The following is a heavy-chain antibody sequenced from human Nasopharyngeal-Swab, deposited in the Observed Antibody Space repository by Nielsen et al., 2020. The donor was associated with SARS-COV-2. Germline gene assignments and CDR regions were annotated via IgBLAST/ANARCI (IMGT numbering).Heavy chain of an antibody. V-gene: IGHV3-73*01. J-gene: IGHJ4*02. CDR3: TRCGGSCYTGKDY. Sequence: GGSLRLSCAASGFIFSDSAIHWVRQASEKGLEWVGRIRSKGNSYATEYAASVGGRFTISRDDSKNTAYLQMNSLITEDTAVYYCTRCGGSCYTGKDYWGQGTLVTVSS. CDR2: IRSKGNSYAT. CDR1: GFIFSDSA. D-gene: IGHD2-15*01.